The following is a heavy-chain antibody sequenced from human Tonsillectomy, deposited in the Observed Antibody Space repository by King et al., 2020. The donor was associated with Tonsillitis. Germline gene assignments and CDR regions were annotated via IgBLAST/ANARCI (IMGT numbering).Heavy chain of an antibody. CDR2: IYYSGST. CDR1: GGSISSYY. Sequence: QLQESGPGLVKPSETLSLTCTVSGGSISSYYWSWIRQPPGKGLEWIGYIYYSGSTNYNPSLKSRVTMSVDTSKNQFSLKLTSVTAADTAVYYCARDRFGYSSDVWAKGTTVTVSS. D-gene: IGHD2-15*01. V-gene: IGHV4-59*01. CDR3: ARDRFGYSSDV. J-gene: IGHJ6*04.